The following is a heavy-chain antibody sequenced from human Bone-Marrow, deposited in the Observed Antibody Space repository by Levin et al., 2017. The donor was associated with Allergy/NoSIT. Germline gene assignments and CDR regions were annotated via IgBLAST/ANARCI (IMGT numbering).Heavy chain of an antibody. D-gene: IGHD3-9*01. CDR2: IYYSRST. CDR3: ARSGSLAAMTGYYFDS. V-gene: IGHV4-30-4*01. Sequence: KSSETLSLTCSVSGGSINSGDHFWSWVRQPPGKGLEWIGYIYYSRSTSYSPSLKSRLTISVDTSKNQFSLKLNSVTAADTAVYFSARSGSLAAMTGYYFDSWGQGTLVTVSS. J-gene: IGHJ4*02. CDR1: GGSINSGDHF.